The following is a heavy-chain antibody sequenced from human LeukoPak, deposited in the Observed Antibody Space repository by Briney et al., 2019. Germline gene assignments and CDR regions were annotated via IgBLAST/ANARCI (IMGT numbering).Heavy chain of an antibody. Sequence: SETLSLTCTVSGGSISSYYWSWIRQPPGKGLEWIGYIYYSGSTNYNPSLKSRVTISVDTPKSQFSLKLSSVTAADTAVYYCAQSPYDILTGYWVSNWFDPWGQGTLVTVSS. J-gene: IGHJ5*02. D-gene: IGHD3-9*01. V-gene: IGHV4-59*01. CDR3: AQSPYDILTGYWVSNWFDP. CDR1: GGSISSYY. CDR2: IYYSGST.